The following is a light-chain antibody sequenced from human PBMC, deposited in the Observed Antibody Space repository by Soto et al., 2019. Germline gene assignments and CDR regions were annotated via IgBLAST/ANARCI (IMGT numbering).Light chain of an antibody. J-gene: IGKJ1*01. CDR2: DAS. Sequence: EIVITQSPSTLSLSPGQRATLSCRASQSVSSKLAWYQQKPGQAPRLLIYDASNRATGIPARFSGSGSGTDFTLTISSLEPEDFAVYYCQQRSNWPWTFGQGTKVDIK. V-gene: IGKV3-11*01. CDR3: QQRSNWPWT. CDR1: QSVSSK.